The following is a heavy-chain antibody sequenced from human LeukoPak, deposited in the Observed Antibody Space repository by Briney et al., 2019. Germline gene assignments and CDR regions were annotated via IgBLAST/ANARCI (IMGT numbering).Heavy chain of an antibody. D-gene: IGHD6-19*01. Sequence: TGGSLRLSCAASGFTFTSYSMNWVRQTPGKGLEWVSVIYSGGSTYYADSVKGRFTISRDNSKNTLYLQMSSLRAEDTAVYYCARDKLSSGWYVGFDSWGQGTLVTVSS. V-gene: IGHV3-66*02. J-gene: IGHJ4*02. CDR2: IYSGGST. CDR3: ARDKLSSGWYVGFDS. CDR1: GFTFTSYS.